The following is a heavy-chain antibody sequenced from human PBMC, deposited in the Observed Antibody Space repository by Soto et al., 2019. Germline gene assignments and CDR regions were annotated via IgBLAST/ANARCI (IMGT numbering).Heavy chain of an antibody. CDR1: GGSITSNDW. CDR3: ASRRVYPLRGAFDI. D-gene: IGHD2-2*01. V-gene: IGHV4-4*02. Sequence: SETLSLTCAVSGGSITSNDWWNWVRQTPGKGPEWIGEIYHSGSTNYNPSLESRVTISVDKSKNQFSLNLRSLTAADTGVYYCASRRVYPLRGAFDIWGQGQWSPSPQ. CDR2: IYHSGST. J-gene: IGHJ3*02.